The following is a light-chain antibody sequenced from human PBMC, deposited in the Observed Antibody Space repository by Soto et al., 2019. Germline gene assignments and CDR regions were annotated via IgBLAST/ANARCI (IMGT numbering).Light chain of an antibody. Sequence: DIQLSQTPWSLSPYVGDTVAITCRAIHKISKYLNSEQPNPGKAPKLLIYATSTLQSGVPSRFSVSGSGTAFTLTIRSLQPEDFATHFCQDLSSYAITLSQGTRLEIK. CDR3: QDLSSYAIT. J-gene: IGKJ5*01. CDR1: HKISKY. CDR2: ATS. V-gene: IGKV1-9*01.